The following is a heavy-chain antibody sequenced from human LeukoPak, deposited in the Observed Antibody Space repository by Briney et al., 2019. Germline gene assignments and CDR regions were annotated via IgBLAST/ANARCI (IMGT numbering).Heavy chain of an antibody. CDR3: ARDPNYYDSSGYYSEKGDY. CDR2: IRSKANSYAT. J-gene: IGHJ4*02. V-gene: IGHV3-73*01. CDR1: GFTFSGSA. D-gene: IGHD3-22*01. Sequence: PGGSLRLSCAASGFTFSGSAMHWVRQASGKGLEWVGRIRSKANSYATAYAASVKGRFTISKDDSKNTAYLQMNSLRAEDTALYYCARDPNYYDSSGYYSEKGDYWGQGTLVTVSS.